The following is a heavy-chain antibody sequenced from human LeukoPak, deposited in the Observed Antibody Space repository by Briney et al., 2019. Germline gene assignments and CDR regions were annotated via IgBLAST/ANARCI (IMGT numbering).Heavy chain of an antibody. J-gene: IGHJ3*02. V-gene: IGHV3-74*01. Sequence: GGSLRLSCEASEFTFSPYLMHWVRQPPGQGLVWVSRLAGDGRTTSYADSVRGRFTISRDDAKNALYLQMSSLRAEDTAVYYCVRGATWGSNAFDIWGQGTMVTVSS. D-gene: IGHD7-27*01. CDR3: VRGATWGSNAFDI. CDR2: LAGDGRTT. CDR1: EFTFSPYL.